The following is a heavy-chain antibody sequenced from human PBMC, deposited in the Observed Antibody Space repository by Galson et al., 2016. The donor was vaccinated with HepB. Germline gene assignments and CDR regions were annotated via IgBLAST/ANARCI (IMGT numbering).Heavy chain of an antibody. V-gene: IGHV1-18*01. D-gene: IGHD2/OR15-2a*01. CDR2: ISAYKGDT. CDR1: GYTFLGYG. CDR3: ATDESPYQLPFLF. J-gene: IGHJ4*02. Sequence: SCKASGYTFLGYGLSWVRQAPGQGLEWMGWISAYKGDTRYAQKFQGRVTMTTDTSTNTVFMELRSLRSDDTALYYCATDESPYQLPFLFWGQGTLVIVSS.